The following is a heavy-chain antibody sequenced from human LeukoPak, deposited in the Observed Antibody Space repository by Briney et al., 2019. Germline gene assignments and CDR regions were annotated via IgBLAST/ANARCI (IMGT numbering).Heavy chain of an antibody. J-gene: IGHJ4*02. Sequence: TETLSLTCAVYGGSFSGYYWSWIRQPPGKGLEWIGEINHSGSTNYNPSLKSRVTISVDTSKNQFSLKLSSVTAVDTAVYYCASIAAAGDFDYWGQGTLVTVSS. D-gene: IGHD6-13*01. V-gene: IGHV4-34*01. CDR2: INHSGST. CDR1: GGSFSGYY. CDR3: ASIAAAGDFDY.